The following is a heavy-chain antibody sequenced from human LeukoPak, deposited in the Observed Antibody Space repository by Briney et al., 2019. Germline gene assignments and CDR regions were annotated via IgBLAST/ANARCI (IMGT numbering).Heavy chain of an antibody. CDR1: GGTFISYA. V-gene: IGHV1-69*05. J-gene: IGHJ3*02. CDR2: IIPSIATA. D-gene: IGHD3-22*01. CDR3: ETDRAHYYGSRVYRPDAFDI. Sequence: GSSVKVSCKASGGTFISYAISCVRQAPGQGLEWMGGIIPSIATAGYAQNFQARVTITTDSSTSTTYTVLRSLRSVDTAVHSCETDRAHYYGSRVYRPDAFDIWGQGAMVTVSS.